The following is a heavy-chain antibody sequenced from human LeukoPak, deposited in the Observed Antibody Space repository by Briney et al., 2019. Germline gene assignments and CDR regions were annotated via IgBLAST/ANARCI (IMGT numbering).Heavy chain of an antibody. V-gene: IGHV3-30*04. CDR3: ASLSTSSGQQFDY. CDR1: GFTFSSYA. Sequence: GGSLRLSCAASGFTFSSYAMHWVRQAPGKGLEWVAVISYDGSNKYHADSVKGRFTISRDNSKNTLYLQMNSLRAEDTAVYYCASLSTSSGQQFDYWGQGTLVTVSS. D-gene: IGHD2-2*01. J-gene: IGHJ4*02. CDR2: ISYDGSNK.